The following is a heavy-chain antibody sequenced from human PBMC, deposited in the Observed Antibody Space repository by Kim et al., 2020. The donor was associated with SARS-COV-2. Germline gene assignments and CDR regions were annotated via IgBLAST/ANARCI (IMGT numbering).Heavy chain of an antibody. CDR1: GFTFSSYA. CDR2: ISGSGGST. V-gene: IGHV3-23*01. CDR3: AKDLVATIVDYYYGMDV. Sequence: GGSLRLSCAASGFTFSSYAMSWVRQAPGKGLEWVSAISGSGGSTYYADSVKGRFTISRDNSKNTLYLQMNSLRAEDTAVYYCAKDLVATIVDYYYGMDVWGQGTTVTVSS. D-gene: IGHD5-12*01. J-gene: IGHJ6*02.